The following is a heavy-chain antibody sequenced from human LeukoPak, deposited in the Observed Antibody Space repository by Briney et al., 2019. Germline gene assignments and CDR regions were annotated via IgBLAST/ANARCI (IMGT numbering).Heavy chain of an antibody. CDR2: MNPNSGNA. CDR1: GYTFTIYD. D-gene: IGHD2-15*01. J-gene: IGHJ3*02. CDR3: AISRVVGAARFAFDI. V-gene: IGHV1-8*01. Sequence: ASVKVSCXASGYTFTIYDINWVRQVPGQGLGWMGWMNPNSGNAGYAQMFQGRVTMTRDTSINTAYVELSSLRSEDTAVYYCAISRVVGAARFAFDIWGQGTMITVSS.